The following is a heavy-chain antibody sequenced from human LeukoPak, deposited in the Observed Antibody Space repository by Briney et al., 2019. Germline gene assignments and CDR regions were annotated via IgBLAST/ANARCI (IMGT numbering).Heavy chain of an antibody. CDR1: GFTFGDYG. CDR2: IGWNGGAI. CDR3: AKGSSGWYNGAFDI. J-gene: IGHJ3*02. Sequence: GGSLRLSCAVFGFTFGDYGIHWVRQAPGKGLEWVSGIGWNGGAIGYADAVKGRFTISRDNSKNTLYLQMNSLRAEDTAVYYCAKGSSGWYNGAFDIWGQGTMVTVSS. D-gene: IGHD6-19*01. V-gene: IGHV3-9*01.